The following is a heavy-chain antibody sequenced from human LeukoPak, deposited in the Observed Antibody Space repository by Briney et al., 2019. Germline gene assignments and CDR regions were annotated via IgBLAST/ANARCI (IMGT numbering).Heavy chain of an antibody. Sequence: SETLSLTCTVSGGSISISNYYWGWIRQPPGKGLEWIGSMSYSGRTYYNPSLKTRVTVSLDTSKNQFSLNLISVTAADTAVYYCARSPQGTATTANWLDPWGQGTLATVSS. V-gene: IGHV4-39*07. CDR1: GGSISISNYY. J-gene: IGHJ5*02. CDR2: MSYSGRT. D-gene: IGHD4-17*01. CDR3: ARSPQGTATTANWLDP.